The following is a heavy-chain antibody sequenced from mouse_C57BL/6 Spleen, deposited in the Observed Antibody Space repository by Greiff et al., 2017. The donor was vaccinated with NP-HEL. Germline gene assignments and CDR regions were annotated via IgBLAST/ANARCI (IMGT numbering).Heavy chain of an antibody. D-gene: IGHD1-1*01. CDR2: IDPANGNT. V-gene: IGHV14-3*01. Sequence: EVKLQESVAELVRPGASVKLSCTASGFNIKNTYMHWVKQRPEQGLEWIGRIDPANGNTKYAPKFQGKATITADTSSNTAYLQLSSLTSEDTASYYCAIDYYGSSEEMDYWGQGTSVTVSS. CDR3: AIDYYGSSEEMDY. CDR1: GFNIKNTY. J-gene: IGHJ4*01.